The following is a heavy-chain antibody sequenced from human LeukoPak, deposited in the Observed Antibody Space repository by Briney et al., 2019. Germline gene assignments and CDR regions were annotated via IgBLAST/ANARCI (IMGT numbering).Heavy chain of an antibody. CDR1: GFTFSGFW. J-gene: IGHJ4*02. CDR2: INSDGTTT. V-gene: IGHV3-74*01. Sequence: GGSLRLSCAASGFTFSGFWMYWVRQPPGKGLMWVSRINSDGTTTTYADSVKGRFTISRDNAKNTLYLQMNSLRAEDTAVYYCARGLGATLGYWGQGTLVTVSS. D-gene: IGHD1-26*01. CDR3: ARGLGATLGY.